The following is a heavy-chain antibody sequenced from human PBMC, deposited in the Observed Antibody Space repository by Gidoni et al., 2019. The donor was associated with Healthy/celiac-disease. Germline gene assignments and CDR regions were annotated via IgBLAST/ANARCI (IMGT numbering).Heavy chain of an antibody. J-gene: IGHJ5*02. CDR1: GYTFTSYD. D-gene: IGHD3-10*01. CDR3: ARVRVYNHWFDP. Sequence: QVQLVQSGAEVKQPGASVKVSCKASGYTFTSYDINWVRQATGQGLEWMGWMNPNSGNTGYAQKFQGRVTMTRNTSISTAYMELSSLRSEDTAVYYCARVRVYNHWFDPWGQGTLVTVSS. CDR2: MNPNSGNT. V-gene: IGHV1-8*01.